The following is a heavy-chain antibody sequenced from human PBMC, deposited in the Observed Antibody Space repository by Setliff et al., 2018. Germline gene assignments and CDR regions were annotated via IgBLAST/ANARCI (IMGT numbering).Heavy chain of an antibody. V-gene: IGHV4-38-2*01. D-gene: IGHD3-3*01. CDR1: GYSISSGYY. Sequence: PLETLSLTCAVSGYSISSGYYWGWIRQPPGKGLEWIGSIYHSGSTYYNPSLKSRVTISVDTPKNQLSLKLSSVTAADTAVYYCARGRGLEWLPESWFDPWGQGTLVTVSS. J-gene: IGHJ5*02. CDR2: IYHSGST. CDR3: ARGRGLEWLPESWFDP.